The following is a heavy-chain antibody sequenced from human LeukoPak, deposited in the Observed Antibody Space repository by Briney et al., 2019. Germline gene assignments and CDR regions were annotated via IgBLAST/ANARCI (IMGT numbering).Heavy chain of an antibody. CDR3: AKAPIAMIVVAKFYFDY. CDR2: VSGSGSST. V-gene: IGHV3-23*01. CDR1: GFTFSSYA. D-gene: IGHD3-22*01. Sequence: GGSLRLSCAASGFTFSSYAMSWVRQAPGKGLEWVSSVSGSGSSTYYADSVKGRFTISRDNSKSTLYLQMNILRAEETAVYYCAKAPIAMIVVAKFYFDYWGQGAPVTVSS. J-gene: IGHJ4*02.